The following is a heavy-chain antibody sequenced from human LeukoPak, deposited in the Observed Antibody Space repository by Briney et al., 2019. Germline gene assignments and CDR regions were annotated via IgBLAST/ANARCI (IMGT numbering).Heavy chain of an antibody. CDR1: GGTFISYA. J-gene: IGHJ4*02. CDR3: ARDQDYYDSSGFYY. D-gene: IGHD3-22*01. Sequence: SVKVSCKASGGTFISYAISWVRQAPGQGLEWTGGIIPIFGTANYAQKFQGRVTITADESTSTAYMELSSLRSEDTAVYYCARDQDYYDSSGFYYWGQGTLVTVSS. V-gene: IGHV1-69*13. CDR2: IIPIFGTA.